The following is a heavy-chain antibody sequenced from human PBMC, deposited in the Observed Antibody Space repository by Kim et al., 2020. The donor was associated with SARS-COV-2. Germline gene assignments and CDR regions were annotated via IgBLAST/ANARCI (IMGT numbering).Heavy chain of an antibody. CDR3: ARHADTAMARGPGYYYGMDV. CDR1: GGSISSSSYY. V-gene: IGHV4-39*01. J-gene: IGHJ6*02. CDR2: IYYSGST. Sequence: SETLSLTCTVSGGSISSSSYYWGWIRQPPGNGLEWIGSIYYSGSTYYNPSLKSRVTISVDTSKNQFSLKLSSVTAADTAVYYCARHADTAMARGPGYYYGMDVWGQGTTVTVSS. D-gene: IGHD5-18*01.